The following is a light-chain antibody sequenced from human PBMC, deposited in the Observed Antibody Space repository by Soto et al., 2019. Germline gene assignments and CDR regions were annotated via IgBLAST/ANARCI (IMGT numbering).Light chain of an antibody. Sequence: DIPMTQSPSSLSASVGDRVTITCRASLSISNSLNWYHQKPGKAPKLLIYTASSLQSGVPSRFSASGSGTHFTLTISSLQPEDFGTYYCQQSYSTHPWTFGQGTKVEIK. J-gene: IGKJ1*01. V-gene: IGKV1-39*01. CDR2: TAS. CDR3: QQSYSTHPWT. CDR1: LSISNS.